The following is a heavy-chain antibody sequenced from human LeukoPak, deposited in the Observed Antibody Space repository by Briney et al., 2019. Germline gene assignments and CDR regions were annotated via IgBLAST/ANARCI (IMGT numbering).Heavy chain of an antibody. J-gene: IGHJ4*02. Sequence: SETLSLTCTVSGGSISSYYWTWIRQPPGKGLEWIGYITYGGRTDYNPSLKSRVTISVDTSKNQFSLKLSSVTAADTAVYYCAKWASYYHSSAYVTSKHDSWGQRTLVTVSS. V-gene: IGHV4-59*01. CDR2: ITYGGRT. CDR3: AKWASYYHSSAYVTSKHDS. CDR1: GGSISSYY. D-gene: IGHD3-22*01.